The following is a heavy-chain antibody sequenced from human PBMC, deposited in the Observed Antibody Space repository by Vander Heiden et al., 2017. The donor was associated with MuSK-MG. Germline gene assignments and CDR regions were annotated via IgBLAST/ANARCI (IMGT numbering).Heavy chain of an antibody. D-gene: IGHD3-16*01. CDR1: GGSISSSNDY. J-gene: IGHJ4*02. V-gene: IGHV4-39*01. Sequence: QLQLQESGPGLVKPSEPLSLTCSVSGGSISSSNDYWGWIRQPPGKGLEWIGSIHYSGNTYYNPSLKSRVTISIDTSKNQFSLKLSSVTAADTAVYYCARLGVRSFDYWGQGTLVTVSS. CDR2: IHYSGNT. CDR3: ARLGVRSFDY.